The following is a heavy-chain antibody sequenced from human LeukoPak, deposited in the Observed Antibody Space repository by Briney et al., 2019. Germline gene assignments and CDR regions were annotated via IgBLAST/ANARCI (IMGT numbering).Heavy chain of an antibody. V-gene: IGHV3-23*01. CDR3: AKDRLSSGRDLRFDP. D-gene: IGHD6-19*01. J-gene: IGHJ5*02. CDR2: ISGGGDRT. CDR1: EFTFSNYA. Sequence: GGSLRLSCAASEFTFSNYAMSWVRQAPGKGLEWVSAISGGGDRTYYADSVEGRFTISRDNSKNILYLHMNSLRDEDTAVYYCAKDRLSSGRDLRFDPWGQGTLVIVSS.